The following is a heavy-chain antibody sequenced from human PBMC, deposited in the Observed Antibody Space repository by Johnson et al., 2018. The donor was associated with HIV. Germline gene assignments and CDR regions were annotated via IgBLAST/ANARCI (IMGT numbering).Heavy chain of an antibody. D-gene: IGHD3-3*01. Sequence: QVQLVESGGGVVQPGGSLRLSCAASGFTFSSYGMHWVRQAPGKGLAWVAFIRYDGSNKYYADSVKGRFTISRDNSKNTLYLQMNSLRAEYTAVYYCAKGDYNFWSGDAFDIWGQGTMVTVSS. CDR2: IRYDGSNK. CDR1: GFTFSSYG. V-gene: IGHV3-30*02. J-gene: IGHJ3*02. CDR3: AKGDYNFWSGDAFDI.